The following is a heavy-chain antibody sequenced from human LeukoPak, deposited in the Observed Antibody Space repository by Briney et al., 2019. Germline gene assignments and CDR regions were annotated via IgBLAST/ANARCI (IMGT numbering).Heavy chain of an antibody. CDR2: INPNSGGT. D-gene: IGHD3-22*01. J-gene: IGHJ4*02. Sequence: ASVKVSCKASGYTFTSYDINWVRQATGQGLEWMGWINPNSGGTNYAQKFQGRVTMTRDTSISTAYMELSRLRSDDTAVYYCARDLAVLGYFHFDYWGQGTLVTVSS. CDR3: ARDLAVLGYFHFDY. CDR1: GYTFTSYD. V-gene: IGHV1-2*02.